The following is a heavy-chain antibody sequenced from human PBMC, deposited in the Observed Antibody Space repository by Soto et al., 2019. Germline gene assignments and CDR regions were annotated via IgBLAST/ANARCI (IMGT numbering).Heavy chain of an antibody. CDR3: TTDVVPAATLYYYYYYMDV. J-gene: IGHJ6*03. Sequence: GSLRLSCAASGFTFSNTWMSWVRQAPGKGLEWVGRIESKTDGGTTDYAAPVKGRFTISRDDSKNTLYLQMNSLKTEDTAVYYCTTDVVPAATLYYYYYYMDVWGKGTTVTVSS. CDR2: IESKTDGGTT. CDR1: GFTFSNTW. V-gene: IGHV3-15*04. D-gene: IGHD2-2*01.